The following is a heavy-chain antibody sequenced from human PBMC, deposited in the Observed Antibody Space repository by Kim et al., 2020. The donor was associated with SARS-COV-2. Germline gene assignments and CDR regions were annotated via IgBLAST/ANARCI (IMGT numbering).Heavy chain of an antibody. J-gene: IGHJ4*02. CDR1: GGSISSGGYY. CDR3: ARLRDDSSGYGYYFDY. CDR2: IYYSGST. D-gene: IGHD3-22*01. V-gene: IGHV4-31*03. Sequence: SETLSLTCTVSGGSISSGGYYWSWIRQHPGKGLEWIGYIYYSGSTYYNPSLKSRVTISVDTSKNQFSLKLSSVTAADTAVYYCARLRDDSSGYGYYFDYWGQGTLVTVSS.